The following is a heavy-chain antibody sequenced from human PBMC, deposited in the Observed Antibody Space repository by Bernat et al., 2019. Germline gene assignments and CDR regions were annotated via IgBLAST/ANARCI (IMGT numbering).Heavy chain of an antibody. J-gene: IGHJ6*03. CDR2: ISYDGSNK. Sequence: QVQLVESGGGVVQPGRSLRLSCAASGFTFSSYAMHWVRQAPGKGLEWVAVISYDGSNKYYADSVKGRFTISRDNSKNTLYLQMNSLRAEDTAVYYCAREAYYYMDVWGKGTTVTVSS. V-gene: IGHV3-30-3*01. CDR3: AREAYYYMDV. CDR1: GFTFSSYA.